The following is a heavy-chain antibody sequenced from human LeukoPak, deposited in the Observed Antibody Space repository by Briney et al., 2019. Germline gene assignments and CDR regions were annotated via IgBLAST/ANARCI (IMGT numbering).Heavy chain of an antibody. Sequence: ASVKVSCKASGYTFTSYGISWVRQAPGQGLEWMGWISAYNGNTNYAQKLQGRVTMTTDTSTSTAYMELRSLRSDDTAVYYCARAGLYYYDSSPAPDYWGQGTLVTVSS. J-gene: IGHJ4*02. CDR2: ISAYNGNT. D-gene: IGHD3-22*01. V-gene: IGHV1-18*01. CDR3: ARAGLYYYDSSPAPDY. CDR1: GYTFTSYG.